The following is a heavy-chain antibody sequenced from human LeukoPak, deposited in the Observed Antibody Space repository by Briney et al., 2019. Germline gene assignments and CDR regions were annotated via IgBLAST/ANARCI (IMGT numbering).Heavy chain of an antibody. D-gene: IGHD2-21*02. CDR1: GFTFSSYT. CDR2: IGTSSTTI. V-gene: IGHV3-48*04. J-gene: IGHJ3*02. Sequence: GGSLRLSCAASGFTFSSYTMNWVRQPPGKGLEWVSNIGTSSTTIYYADSVKGRFTISRDNAKNSLYLQMNSLRAEDTAVYYCARREVVTATSDAFDIWGQGTMVTVSS. CDR3: ARREVVTATSDAFDI.